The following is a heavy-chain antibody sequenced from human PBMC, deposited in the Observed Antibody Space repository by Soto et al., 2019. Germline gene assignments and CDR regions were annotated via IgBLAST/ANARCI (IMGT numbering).Heavy chain of an antibody. V-gene: IGHV4-39*01. CDR3: ARHPYLEWLLPYGMDV. CDR2: IYYSGST. Sequence: SETLSLTCTVSGGSISSSSYYWGWIRQPPGKGLEWIGSIYYSGSTYYNPSLKSRVTISVDTSKNQFSLKLSSVTAADTAMYYCARHPYLEWLLPYGMDVWGQGTTVTVSS. J-gene: IGHJ6*02. D-gene: IGHD3-3*02. CDR1: GGSISSSSYY.